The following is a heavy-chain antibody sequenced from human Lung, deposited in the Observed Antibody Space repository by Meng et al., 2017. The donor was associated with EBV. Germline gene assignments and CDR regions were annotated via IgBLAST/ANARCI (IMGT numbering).Heavy chain of an antibody. D-gene: IGHD5-24*01. V-gene: IGHV3-11*05. Sequence: QVQLVESGGGLVKSGGSLRLSCVASGFTFSDYYMTWIRQAPGKGLEWLSYISSRGGYTDSADSVKGRFTISRDNAKNSVYLQMNSLRPDDTVVYYCARAHGLNDYWGLGTLVTVSS. J-gene: IGHJ4*02. CDR3: ARAHGLNDY. CDR2: ISSRGGYT. CDR1: GFTFSDYY.